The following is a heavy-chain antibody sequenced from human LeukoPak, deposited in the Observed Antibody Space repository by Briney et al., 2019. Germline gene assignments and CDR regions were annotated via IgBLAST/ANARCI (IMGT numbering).Heavy chain of an antibody. CDR1: GGTFSSYA. Sequence: ASVKVSRKASGGTFSSYAISWVRQAPGQGLEWMGRIIPIFGTANYAQKFQGRVTITTDESTSTAYMELSSLRSEDTAVYYCAREGGDIVGFDYWGQGTLVTVSS. D-gene: IGHD1-26*01. J-gene: IGHJ4*02. CDR2: IIPIFGTA. V-gene: IGHV1-69*05. CDR3: AREGGDIVGFDY.